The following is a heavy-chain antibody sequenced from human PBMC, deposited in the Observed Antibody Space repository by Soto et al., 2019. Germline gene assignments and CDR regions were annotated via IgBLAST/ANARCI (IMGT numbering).Heavy chain of an antibody. D-gene: IGHD3-22*01. CDR2: IYYSGST. Sequence: PSETLSITCTVSGGSISSGGYYWSWIRQHPGKGLEWIGYIYYSGSTYYNPSLKSRVTISVDTSKNQFSLKLSSVTAADTAVYYCARDVYYYDSSGYRMAVCSRRTTDTVS. CDR1: GGSISSGGYY. J-gene: IGHJ6*02. V-gene: IGHV4-31*03. CDR3: ARDVYYYDSSGYRMAV.